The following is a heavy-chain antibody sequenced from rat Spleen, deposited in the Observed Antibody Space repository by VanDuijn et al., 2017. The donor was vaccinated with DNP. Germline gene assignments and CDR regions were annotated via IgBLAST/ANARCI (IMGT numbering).Heavy chain of an antibody. CDR2: IPSRGGNT. D-gene: IGHD4-1*01. Sequence: EVQLVESGGDLVQPGRSLKLSCVASGFTFNNYWMAWIRQVPGKGLEWVASIPSRGGNTYYPDSVKGRITVSRDNAKSTLHLQMDSLRSEDTATYYCTTGGAGAYWGQGTLVTVSS. V-gene: IGHV5-31*01. CDR1: GFTFNNYW. CDR3: TTGGAGAY. J-gene: IGHJ3*01.